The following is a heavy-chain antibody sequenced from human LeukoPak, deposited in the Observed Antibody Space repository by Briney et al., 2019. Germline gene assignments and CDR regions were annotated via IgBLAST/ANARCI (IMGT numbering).Heavy chain of an antibody. D-gene: IGHD3-22*01. J-gene: IGHJ6*02. CDR1: GYTFTSYG. CDR2: ISAYNGNT. CDR3: ARDSYYYDSSGYYAGYYYYYGMDV. Sequence: ASVKVSCMASGYTFTSYGISWVRQAPGQGLEWMGWISAYNGNTNYAQKLQGRVTMTTDTSTSTAYMELRSLRSDDTAVYYCARDSYYYDSSGYYAGYYYYYGMDVWGQGTTVTVSS. V-gene: IGHV1-18*01.